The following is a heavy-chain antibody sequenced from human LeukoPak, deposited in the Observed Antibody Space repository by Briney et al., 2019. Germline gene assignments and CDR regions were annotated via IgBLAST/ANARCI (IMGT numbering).Heavy chain of an antibody. D-gene: IGHD5/OR15-5a*01. Sequence: GSSVKVSCKASGGTFSSYAISWVRQAPGQGLEWMGGIIPIFGTANYAQKFQGRVTITADESTSTAYMELSSLRSEDTAVYYCHLRFRDAFDIWGQGTMVTVSS. CDR2: IIPIFGTA. V-gene: IGHV1-69*01. CDR1: GGTFSSYA. J-gene: IGHJ3*02. CDR3: HLRFRDAFDI.